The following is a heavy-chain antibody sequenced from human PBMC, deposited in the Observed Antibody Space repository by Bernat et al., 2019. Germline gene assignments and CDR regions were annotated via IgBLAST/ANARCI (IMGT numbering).Heavy chain of an antibody. D-gene: IGHD6-13*01. CDR2: ISYDGSNK. CDR1: GFTFSSYA. J-gene: IGHJ4*02. V-gene: IGHV3-30*07. Sequence: QVQLVESGGGVVQPGRSLRLSCAASGFTFSSYAMHWVRQAPGKGLEWVAVISYDGSNKYYADSVKGRFTISRDNSKNTLYLQMNSLRAEDTAVYYCARDSAAAGWGYFDYWGQGTLVTVSS. CDR3: ARDSAAAGWGYFDY.